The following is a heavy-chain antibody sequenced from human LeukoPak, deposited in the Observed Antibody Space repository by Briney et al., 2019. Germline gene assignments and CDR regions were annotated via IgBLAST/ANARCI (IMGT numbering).Heavy chain of an antibody. Sequence: PGGSLRLSCAASGFTFSSYEMNWVRQAPGKGLEWVSYISSSGSTIYYADSVKGRFTISRDNAKNSLHLQMNSLRAEDTAVYYCARDLLLAVAGTNYYYGMDVWGQGTTVTVSS. CDR1: GFTFSSYE. V-gene: IGHV3-48*03. J-gene: IGHJ6*02. CDR2: ISSSGSTI. CDR3: ARDLLLAVAGTNYYYGMDV. D-gene: IGHD6-19*01.